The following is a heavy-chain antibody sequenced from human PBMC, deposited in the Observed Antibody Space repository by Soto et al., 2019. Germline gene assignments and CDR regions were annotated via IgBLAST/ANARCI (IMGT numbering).Heavy chain of an antibody. D-gene: IGHD3-9*01. CDR1: AFTVSSHY. V-gene: IGHV3-66*01. Sequence: EVQLVEAGGGLGQPGGSLRLSCADSAFTVSSHYMTCVRQAPVQGLEWVSLIHSGGSVYYADSVKGRFTTSRDNSKNTLDVQMNSLRAEDTAVYYCATSLLTFTGYYMNFYMDVWGKGTPVTVSS. CDR2: IHSGGSV. J-gene: IGHJ6*03. CDR3: ATSLLTFTGYYMNFYMDV.